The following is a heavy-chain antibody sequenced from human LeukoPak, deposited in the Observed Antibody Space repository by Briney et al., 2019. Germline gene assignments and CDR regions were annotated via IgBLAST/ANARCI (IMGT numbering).Heavy chain of an antibody. Sequence: GGSLRLSCAATGFTFSSSAMSWVRQAPGKGLEWVSSTSGSGGSTYYADSVKGRFTISRDNSKNTLYLQMNSLRAEDTAVYYCAKDHRTSTWPFDYWGQGTLVTVS. CDR1: GFTFSSSA. CDR2: TSGSGGST. D-gene: IGHD2-2*01. J-gene: IGHJ4*02. V-gene: IGHV3-23*01. CDR3: AKDHRTSTWPFDY.